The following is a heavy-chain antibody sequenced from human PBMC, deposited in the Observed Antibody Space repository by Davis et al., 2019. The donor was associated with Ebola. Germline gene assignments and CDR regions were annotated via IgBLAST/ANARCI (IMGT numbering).Heavy chain of an antibody. J-gene: IGHJ4*02. CDR3: ARAGNYRFDY. Sequence: GESLKISCVASGFTFSSYWMHWVRQVPGKGLLWVSRMNNDGSTIDYADSVKGRFTISRDNAKSTLYLQMNSLSDEDTAVYYCARAGNYRFDYWGQGTLVTVS. D-gene: IGHD1-7*01. CDR2: MNNDGSTI. CDR1: GFTFSSYW. V-gene: IGHV3-74*01.